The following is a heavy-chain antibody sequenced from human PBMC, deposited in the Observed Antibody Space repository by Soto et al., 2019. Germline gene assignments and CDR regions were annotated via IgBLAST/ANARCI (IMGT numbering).Heavy chain of an antibody. CDR3: ARGGVDYYDSSGYYFSPYYFAY. CDR1: GGSISSGGYS. D-gene: IGHD3-22*01. CDR2: IYHSGST. J-gene: IGHJ4*02. Sequence: SETLSLTCAVSGGSISSGGYSWSWIRQPPGKGLEWIGYIYHSGSTYYNPSLKSRVTISVDRSKNQFSLKLSSVTAADTAVYYCARGGVDYYDSSGYYFSPYYFAYWGQGTPVTVSS. V-gene: IGHV4-30-2*01.